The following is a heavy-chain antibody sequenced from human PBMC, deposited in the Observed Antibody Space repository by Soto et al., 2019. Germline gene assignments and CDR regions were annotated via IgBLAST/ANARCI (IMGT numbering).Heavy chain of an antibody. CDR1: GYTFSTYG. Sequence: ASVKVSCKASGYTFSTYGVSWVRQAPGQGLEWMGWITVSNGNTNYIDNLQGRVTMTTDTSTSTAYMELWRLRSDDTAVYYCARSYSYGSYWYFDDWGQGTLVTVSS. CDR3: ARSYSYGSYWYFDD. J-gene: IGHJ4*02. V-gene: IGHV1-18*04. D-gene: IGHD5-18*01. CDR2: ITVSNGNT.